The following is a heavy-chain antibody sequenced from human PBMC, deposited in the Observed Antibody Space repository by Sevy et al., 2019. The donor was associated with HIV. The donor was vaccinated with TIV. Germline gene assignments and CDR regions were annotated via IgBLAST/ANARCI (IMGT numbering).Heavy chain of an antibody. Sequence: SETLSLTCTVSGGSINSDHWNWIRQPPGKGLEWIGYVYYTGGTNYNPSLKNRVTISVDRTKNQFSLKLTSVTAADTALYHSARWNDFGIWGQGTMVSVSS. CDR3: ARWNDFGI. V-gene: IGHV4-59*08. J-gene: IGHJ3*02. D-gene: IGHD1-1*01. CDR2: VYYTGGT. CDR1: GGSINSDH.